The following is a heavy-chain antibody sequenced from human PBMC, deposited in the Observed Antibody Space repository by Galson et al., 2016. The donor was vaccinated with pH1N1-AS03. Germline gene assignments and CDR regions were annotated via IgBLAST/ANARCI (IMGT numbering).Heavy chain of an antibody. CDR1: GVPVRAYH. CDR2: IQSSGNT. Sequence: ETLSLTCTVSGVPVRAYHWTWFRQSAEKGLEWLGLIQSSGNTNYNPSLKRRVSMSIDTSVNQLSLMVTFVTAADTAVYYCARHEVTGDWRGAFDIWGQGTMVTVSS. D-gene: IGHD7-27*01. J-gene: IGHJ3*02. V-gene: IGHV4-4*07. CDR3: ARHEVTGDWRGAFDI.